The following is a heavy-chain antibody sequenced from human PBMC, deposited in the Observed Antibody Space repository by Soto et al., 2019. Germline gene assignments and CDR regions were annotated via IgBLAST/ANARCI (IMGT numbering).Heavy chain of an antibody. CDR3: ARGIAAAGGPYYFDY. J-gene: IGHJ4*02. D-gene: IGHD6-13*01. V-gene: IGHV3-21*01. CDR1: GFTFSSYS. Sequence: EVQLVESGGGLVKPGGSLRLSCAASGFTFSSYSMNWVRQAPGKGLEWVSSISSSSSYIYYADSVKGRFTISRDNAKSSLYLQMNNLGAEDTAVYYCARGIAAAGGPYYFDYWGQGTLVTVSS. CDR2: ISSSSSYI.